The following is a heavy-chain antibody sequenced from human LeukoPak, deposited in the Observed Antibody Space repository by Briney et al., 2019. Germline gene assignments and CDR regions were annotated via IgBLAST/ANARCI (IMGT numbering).Heavy chain of an antibody. Sequence: SQTLSLTCTVSGDSLSSGVYYWSWLRQPPGKGLEWIGYIYHSGTTYYNPSLQSRVTISVGRSRNQFSLRLNSVTAADTAVYYCARDAVVMGVLDPWGQGTLVTVSS. D-gene: IGHD4-23*01. CDR1: GDSLSSGVYY. CDR3: ARDAVVMGVLDP. J-gene: IGHJ5*02. V-gene: IGHV4-30-2*01. CDR2: IYHSGTT.